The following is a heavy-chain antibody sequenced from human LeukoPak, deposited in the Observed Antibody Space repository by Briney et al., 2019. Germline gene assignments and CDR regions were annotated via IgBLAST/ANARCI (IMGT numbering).Heavy chain of an antibody. D-gene: IGHD3-3*01. CDR3: ARFLEWLLDY. V-gene: IGHV3-9*01. CDR2: ISWNSGSI. Sequence: AGGSLRLSCAASGFTLDDYAMYWVRQAPGKGLEWVSGISWNSGSIGYADSVKGRFTISRDNAKNSLYLQMNSLRAEDTAVYYCARFLEWLLDYWGQGTLVTVSS. J-gene: IGHJ4*02. CDR1: GFTLDDYA.